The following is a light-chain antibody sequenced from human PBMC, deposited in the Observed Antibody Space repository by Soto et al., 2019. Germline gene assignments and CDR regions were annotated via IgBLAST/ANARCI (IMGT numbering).Light chain of an antibody. CDR3: SSYTSRSTLV. J-gene: IGLJ2*01. V-gene: IGLV2-14*01. CDR2: EVS. CDR1: SSDVGGYNY. Sequence: QSALTQPASVSGSPGQSITISCTGTSSDVGGYNYVSWYQQHPGKAPKLMISEVSNRPSGVSHRFSGSKSGNTASLNISGLQAEDEADYYCSSYTSRSTLVFGGGTKLTVL.